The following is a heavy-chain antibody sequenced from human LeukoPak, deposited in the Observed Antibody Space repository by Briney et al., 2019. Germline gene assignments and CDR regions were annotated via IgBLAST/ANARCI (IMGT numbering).Heavy chain of an antibody. D-gene: IGHD1-26*01. V-gene: IGHV3-30-3*01. Sequence: GRSLRLSCAASGFTFSNYAIHWVRQAPGKGLEWVTVSHDGGNKDYTDSVKGRFTISRDNSKNTLYLQMNSLRAEDTAVYYCARGPWELLFESLYHGFDYWGQGTLVTVSS. CDR1: GFTFSNYA. CDR3: ARGPWELLFESLYHGFDY. J-gene: IGHJ4*02. CDR2: SHDGGNK.